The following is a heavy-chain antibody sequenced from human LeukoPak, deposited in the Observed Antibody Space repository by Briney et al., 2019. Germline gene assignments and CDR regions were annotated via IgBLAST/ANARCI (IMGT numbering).Heavy chain of an antibody. Sequence: PGGSLRLSCAASGFTVISNYMSWVRQAPGKGLECVSVIYSGGSTYYADSVKGRFTISRDNSKNTLYLQMNSLRAEDTALYYCAREIAAYDSSGYYNLGYWGQGTLVTVSS. D-gene: IGHD3-22*01. CDR2: IYSGGST. CDR3: AREIAAYDSSGYYNLGY. V-gene: IGHV3-53*01. CDR1: GFTVISNY. J-gene: IGHJ4*02.